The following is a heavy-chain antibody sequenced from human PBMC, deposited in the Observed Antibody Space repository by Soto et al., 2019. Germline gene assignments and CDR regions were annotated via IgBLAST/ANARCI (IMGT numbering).Heavy chain of an antibody. Sequence: PGGSLRLSCAASGFTLSDYYMSWIRQAPGKGLEWVSYISSTNSNTNYADSVKGRFTISRDNAMNSLYLQMNTLRADDTAVYYRARARRLENWFDPWGQGTLVTVSS. J-gene: IGHJ5*02. CDR3: ARARRLENWFDP. CDR1: GFTLSDYY. D-gene: IGHD5-12*01. V-gene: IGHV3-11*06. CDR2: ISSTNSNT.